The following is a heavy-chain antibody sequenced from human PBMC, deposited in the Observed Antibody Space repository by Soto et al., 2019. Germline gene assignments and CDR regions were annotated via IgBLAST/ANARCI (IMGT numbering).Heavy chain of an antibody. V-gene: IGHV1-2*04. Sequence: ASVKVSCEASGYTFGGFYIHWMRQAPGQGLEWVGSINSNSGATTYAQKFQDSVAMTRDTSVSTAYMDLNRLTSDDTAIYYCAIIMTHSDSFDIWGQGTMVTVSS. CDR1: GYTFGGFY. CDR2: INSNSGAT. D-gene: IGHD3-16*01. J-gene: IGHJ3*02. CDR3: AIIMTHSDSFDI.